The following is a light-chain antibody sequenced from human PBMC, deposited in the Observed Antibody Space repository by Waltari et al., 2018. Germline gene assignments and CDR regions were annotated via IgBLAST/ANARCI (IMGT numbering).Light chain of an antibody. V-gene: IGKV4-1*01. CDR2: WAA. J-gene: IGKJ1*01. CDR3: QQYYSRRT. Sequence: DTVMTQSPESLAVSLGERATINCKSSQSLLYYSNDKNYLARYQQKPGQSLKLLIYWAAARRSAVPDRFSGSGSGTDFTLTISSLQAEDVSVYYCQQYYSRRTFGQGTKVEIK. CDR1: QSLLYYSNDKNY.